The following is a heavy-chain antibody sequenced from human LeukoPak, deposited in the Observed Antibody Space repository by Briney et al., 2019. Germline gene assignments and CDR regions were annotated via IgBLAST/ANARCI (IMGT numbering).Heavy chain of an antibody. Sequence: MASETLSLTCTVSGGSISSYYWNWIRQPAGRGLEWIGRVYYSGSTYYNPSLKSRVTISVDTSKNQFSLKLSSVTAADTAVYYCARGEYQLLYFDYWGQGTLVTVSS. CDR2: VYYSGST. CDR1: GGSISSYY. V-gene: IGHV4-4*07. CDR3: ARGEYQLLYFDY. D-gene: IGHD2-2*01. J-gene: IGHJ4*02.